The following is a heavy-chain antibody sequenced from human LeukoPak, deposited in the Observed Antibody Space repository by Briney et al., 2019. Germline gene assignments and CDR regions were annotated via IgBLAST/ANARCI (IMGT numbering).Heavy chain of an antibody. V-gene: IGHV3-21*04. CDR2: ISSSSSYI. J-gene: IGHJ4*02. D-gene: IGHD2-8*02. Sequence: GGSLRLSCAASGFTFSSHNMIWVRQAPGKGLEWVSSISSSSSYIYYADSVKGRFTISRHNAKNSLYLQMNSLRVEDTAIYYCATYRQVLLPFESWGQGTLVTVSS. CDR1: GFTFSSHN. CDR3: ATYRQVLLPFES.